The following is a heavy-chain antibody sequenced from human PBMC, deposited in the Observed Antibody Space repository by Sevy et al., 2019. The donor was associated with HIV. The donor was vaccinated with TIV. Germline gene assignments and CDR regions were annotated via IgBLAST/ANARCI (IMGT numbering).Heavy chain of an antibody. CDR3: ARSPTVVVVPGAPSWFDP. V-gene: IGHV4-34*01. Sequence: SETLSLTCAVHDGSFSGYYWNWIRQLPGKGLEWIGEINESGITNYNPSLKSRVTISVDTSKKGFSLKLNSVTAADTAVYFCARSPTVVVVPGAPSWFDPWGQGTLVTVSS. CDR1: DGSFSGYY. CDR2: INESGIT. D-gene: IGHD2-2*01. J-gene: IGHJ5*02.